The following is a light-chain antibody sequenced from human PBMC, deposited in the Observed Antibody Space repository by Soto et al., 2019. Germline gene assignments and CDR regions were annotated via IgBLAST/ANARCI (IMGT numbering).Light chain of an antibody. V-gene: IGKV3D-15*01. Sequence: DIVLTQSPGTLSLSPGERATLSCRASQSVSSNHLAWYQQKPGQAPRLLIYGGSSRATGIPARFSGSGSGTEFTLTIISLQSEDFAVYYCQQYNNWPFTFGPGTKVDIK. CDR3: QQYNNWPFT. J-gene: IGKJ3*01. CDR2: GGS. CDR1: QSVSSN.